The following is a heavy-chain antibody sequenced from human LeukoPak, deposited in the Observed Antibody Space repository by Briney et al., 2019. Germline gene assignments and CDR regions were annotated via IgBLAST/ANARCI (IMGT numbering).Heavy chain of an antibody. Sequence: ASVKVSCKASGYSFTNYGISWVRQAPGQGLEWMGWISAYNGNTAFAQKFQGRVTMTTDTSTSTAYMDLRSLTSDDTAVYYCARDVGAGGTPLYLDHWGQGTLVTVS. D-gene: IGHD2-8*02. J-gene: IGHJ4*02. CDR2: ISAYNGNT. CDR1: GYSFTNYG. CDR3: ARDVGAGGTPLYLDH. V-gene: IGHV1-18*01.